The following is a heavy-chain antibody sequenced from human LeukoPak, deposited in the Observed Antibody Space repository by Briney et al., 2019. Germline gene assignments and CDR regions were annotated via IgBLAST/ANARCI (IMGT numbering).Heavy chain of an antibody. V-gene: IGHV3-48*04. CDR2: ISSSSSTI. CDR3: ARGDVVIEPPRFCGFDI. J-gene: IGHJ3*02. Sequence: PGGSLRLSCAASGFTFSSYSMNWVRQAPGKGLEWVSYISSSSSTIYYADSVKGRFTISRDNAKNSLYLQMNSLRVEDTALYYCARGDVVIEPPRFCGFDIWGHGTMVTVSS. CDR1: GFTFSSYS. D-gene: IGHD1-14*01.